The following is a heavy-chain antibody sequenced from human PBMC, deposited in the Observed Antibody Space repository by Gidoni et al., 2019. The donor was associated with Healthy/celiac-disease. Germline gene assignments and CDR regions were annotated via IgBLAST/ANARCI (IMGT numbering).Heavy chain of an antibody. Sequence: QVQLVQSGAEVKRPGASVKVSCKASGYNFTSYGISWVRQAPGQGLEWMGWVSAYNGNTNDAQELQGRVTMTTDPSTSTAYMELRSLRSDDTAVYYCARSDGEMATITHDYWGQGTLVTVSS. V-gene: IGHV1-18*01. CDR1: GYNFTSYG. CDR2: VSAYNGNT. J-gene: IGHJ4*02. D-gene: IGHD5-12*01. CDR3: ARSDGEMATITHDY.